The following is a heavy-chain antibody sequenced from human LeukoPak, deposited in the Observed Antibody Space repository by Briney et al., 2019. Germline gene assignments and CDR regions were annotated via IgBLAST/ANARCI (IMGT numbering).Heavy chain of an antibody. CDR2: ISYDGSNK. CDR3: ARDRQEVRGVIITGNWFDP. D-gene: IGHD3-10*01. CDR1: GFTFSSYA. V-gene: IGHV3-30*04. J-gene: IGHJ5*02. Sequence: GRSLRLSCAASGFTFSSYAMHWVRQAPGKGLEWVAVISYDGSNKYYADSAKGRFTISRDNSKNTLYLQMNSLRAEDTAVYYCARDRQEVRGVIITGNWFDPWGQGTLVTVSS.